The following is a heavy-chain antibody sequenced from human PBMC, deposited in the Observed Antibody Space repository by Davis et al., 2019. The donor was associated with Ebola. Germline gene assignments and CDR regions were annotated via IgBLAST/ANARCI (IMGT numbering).Heavy chain of an antibody. CDR2: ISVTGGHA. CDR1: GFTFRAYA. J-gene: IGHJ6*04. V-gene: IGHV3-23*01. CDR3: ARPNHRGISYYGMDV. Sequence: GESLKISCAASGFTFRAYAMSWVRQAPGKGLEWVAAISVTGGHAFYADSVKGRFTISRDNSKNTLYLQMNSLRAEDTAVYYCARPNHRGISYYGMDVWGKGTTVTVSS. D-gene: IGHD3-10*01.